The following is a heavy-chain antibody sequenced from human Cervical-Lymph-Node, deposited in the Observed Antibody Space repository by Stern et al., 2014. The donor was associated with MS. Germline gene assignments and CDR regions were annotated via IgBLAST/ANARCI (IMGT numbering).Heavy chain of an antibody. D-gene: IGHD2-2*01. CDR2: IDYSGST. CDR1: GGSIYNYY. Sequence: QVQLQESGPGLVKPSETLSLTCTVSGGSIYNYYWTWIRQPPRKGLEWIGHIDYSGSTNYNPSLESRVTMSVDSSKNEFSLILTSVTAADTAVYYCARALRNAYTWFDPWGQGTLVTVSS. J-gene: IGHJ5*01. CDR3: ARALRNAYTWFDP. V-gene: IGHV4-59*01.